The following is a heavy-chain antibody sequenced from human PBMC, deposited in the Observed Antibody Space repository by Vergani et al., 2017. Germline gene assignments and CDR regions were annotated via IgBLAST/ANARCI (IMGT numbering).Heavy chain of an antibody. J-gene: IGHJ6*02. CDR2: SNHSGST. CDR3: ARGVRIAAAGKYYYYYYGMDV. D-gene: IGHD6-13*01. V-gene: IGHV4-34*01. CDR1: GGSFSGYY. Sequence: QVQLQQWGAGLLKPSETLSLICAVYGGSFSGYYWSWIRQPPGKGLEWIGESNHSGSTNYNPSLKSRVTRSVDTSKNQFSLKLSSVTDADTAVYYCARGVRIAAAGKYYYYYYGMDVWGQGTTVTVSS.